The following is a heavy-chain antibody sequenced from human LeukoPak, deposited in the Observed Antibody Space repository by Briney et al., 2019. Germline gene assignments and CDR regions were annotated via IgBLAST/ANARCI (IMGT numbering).Heavy chain of an antibody. CDR3: AKASDYGDYFSGMDV. V-gene: IGHV3-21*01. J-gene: IGHJ6*02. CDR1: GFTFSSYS. Sequence: GGSLRLSSAASGFTFSSYSMNWVRQAPEKGLEWVSSISSGTTYIYYADSLKGRFTISRDNAKSSLYLQMNSLSAEDTAVYYCAKASDYGDYFSGMDVWGQGTTVAVSS. D-gene: IGHD4-17*01. CDR2: ISSGTTYI.